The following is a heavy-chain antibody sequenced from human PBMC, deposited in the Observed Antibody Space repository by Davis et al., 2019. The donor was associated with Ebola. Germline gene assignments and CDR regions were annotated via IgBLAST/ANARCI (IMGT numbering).Heavy chain of an antibody. CDR3: ARGWLRAGFDY. J-gene: IGHJ4*02. V-gene: IGHV6-1*01. Sequence: HSQTLSLTCAISGDSVSSGGWNWIRQSPSRGLEWLGRTYYTSKWYNDYAPSLRGRITINPDTSKNQFSLQLSSVTPEGTALYYCARGWLRAGFDYWGQGSLVTVSS. CDR1: GDSVSSGG. CDR2: TYYTSKWYN. D-gene: IGHD3-9*01.